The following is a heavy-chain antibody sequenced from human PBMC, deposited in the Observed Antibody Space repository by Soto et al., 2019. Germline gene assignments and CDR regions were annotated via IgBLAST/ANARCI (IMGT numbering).Heavy chain of an antibody. J-gene: IGHJ6*02. V-gene: IGHV1-46*01. CDR2: IDPSSGTT. CDR3: ARGAVVVPNGLIAGMNV. D-gene: IGHD2-15*01. CDR1: GYSFSNFY. Sequence: ASVKVSCKPSGYSFSNFYVHWVRQAPGQGLEWMGIIDPSSGTTSYTQKFQERVTMTRDTSMSTVYMELSRLRSEDTAVYYCARGAVVVPNGLIAGMNVWGLGTTVTVSS.